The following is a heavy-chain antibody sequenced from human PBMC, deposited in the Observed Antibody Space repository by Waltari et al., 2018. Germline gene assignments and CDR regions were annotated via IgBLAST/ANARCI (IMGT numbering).Heavy chain of an antibody. Sequence: EVQLVESGGGLVKSGGSLRLSCAASGFTLRSYSMNWVRQAPGKGLEWVSSISSSSSYIYYADSVKGRFTISRDNAKNSLYLQMNSLRAEDTAVYYCARDPDYEISAGWFDPWGQGTLVTVSS. CDR2: ISSSSSYI. CDR3: ARDPDYEISAGWFDP. J-gene: IGHJ5*02. CDR1: GFTLRSYS. V-gene: IGHV3-21*01. D-gene: IGHD3-22*01.